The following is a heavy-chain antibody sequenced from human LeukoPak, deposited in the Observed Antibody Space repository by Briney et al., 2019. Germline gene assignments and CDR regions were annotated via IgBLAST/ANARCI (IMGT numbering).Heavy chain of an antibody. V-gene: IGHV4-59*01. CDR2: IYYTGST. CDR1: GGSITSYY. J-gene: IGHJ3*02. D-gene: IGHD6-19*01. CDR3: ARRAVGGSDAFEI. Sequence: SSETLSLTCTVSGGSITSYYWSWIRQPSGKGLEWIGYIYYTGSTNYNPSLRSRLTISVDTSKNQFSLNLSSLTAADTAVYYCARRAVGGSDAFEIWGQGTMVTVSS.